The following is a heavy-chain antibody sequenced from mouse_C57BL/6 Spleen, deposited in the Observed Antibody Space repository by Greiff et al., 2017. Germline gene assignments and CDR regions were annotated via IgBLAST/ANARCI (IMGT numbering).Heavy chain of an antibody. CDR1: GYTFTDHT. CDR2: IYPRDGST. CDR3: ARSGDYYGSSYWYFDV. V-gene: IGHV1-78*01. J-gene: IGHJ1*03. D-gene: IGHD1-1*01. Sequence: VQLQHSDAELVKPGASVKISCKVSGYTFTDHTIHWMKQRPEQGLEWIGYIYPRDGSTKYNEKFKGKATLTADKSSSTAYMQLNSLTSEDPAVYFCARSGDYYGSSYWYFDVWGTGTTVTVSS.